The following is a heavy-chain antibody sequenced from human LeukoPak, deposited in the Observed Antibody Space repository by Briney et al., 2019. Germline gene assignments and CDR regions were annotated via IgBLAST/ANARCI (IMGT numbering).Heavy chain of an antibody. CDR1: GYTFTSYD. J-gene: IGHJ6*03. CDR3: ARAIFGVVPSRLYYYYYYMDV. V-gene: IGHV1-8*03. D-gene: IGHD3-3*01. Sequence: ASEKVSCKASGYTFTSYDINWVRQATGQGLEWMGWMNPNSGNTGYAQKFQGRVTITRNTSISTAYMELSSLRSEDTAVYYCARAIFGVVPSRLYYYYYYMDVWGKGTTVTVSS. CDR2: MNPNSGNT.